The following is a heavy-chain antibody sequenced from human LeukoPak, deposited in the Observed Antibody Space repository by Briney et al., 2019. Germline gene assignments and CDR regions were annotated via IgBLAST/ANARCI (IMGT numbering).Heavy chain of an antibody. CDR3: ARELGGGGLHYFDY. J-gene: IGHJ4*02. D-gene: IGHD3-16*01. CDR2: LYNDAFGSTT. V-gene: IGHV3-53*01. CDR1: GFTVSTNF. Sequence: PGGSLRLSCAGSGFTVSTNFMSWVRQAPGKGLEWVSTLYNDAFGSTTYYADSVTGRFTISRDNSQNTLFLQMSSLTVEDTAMYYCARELGGGGLHYFDYWGRGTLVTVSS.